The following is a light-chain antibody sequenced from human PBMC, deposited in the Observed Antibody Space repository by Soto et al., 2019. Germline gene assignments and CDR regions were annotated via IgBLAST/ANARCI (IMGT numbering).Light chain of an antibody. V-gene: IGLV2-14*01. Sequence: QSALNQPASVSGSPGQSITISCTGTSSDVGGYNYVSWYQQHPGKAPKLMIYDVSNRPSGVSNRFSGSKSGNTASLTISGLQAEDEADYYCSSYTSSSTLYVFGTGTKLTVL. CDR2: DVS. CDR1: SSDVGGYNY. CDR3: SSYTSSSTLYV. J-gene: IGLJ1*01.